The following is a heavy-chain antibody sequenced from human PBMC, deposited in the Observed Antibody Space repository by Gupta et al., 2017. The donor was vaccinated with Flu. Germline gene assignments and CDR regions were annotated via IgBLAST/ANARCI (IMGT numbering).Heavy chain of an antibody. V-gene: IGHV1-69*06. CDR2: IIPIVGTA. J-gene: IGHJ4*02. Sequence: QVQLVQSGAEVKKPGSSVKVSCKASGGTFSSYAISWVRQAPVKGLEWMGGIIPIVGTANYAQKSQGRGTITADKSTSTAYMELSSLRSEDTAVYYCARGLTRSPYYFDYWGQGTLVTVSS. CDR3: ARGLTRSPYYFDY. D-gene: IGHD4-4*01. CDR1: GGTFSSYA.